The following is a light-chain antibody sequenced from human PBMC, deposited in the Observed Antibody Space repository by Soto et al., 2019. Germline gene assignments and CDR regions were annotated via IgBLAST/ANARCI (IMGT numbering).Light chain of an antibody. J-gene: IGKJ2*01. Sequence: DIVLTQSPGTLSLSPGERVTLSCRASQSVSSTSLAWYQQKPGQAPRLLIYGASSRATGIPDRFTGSGSGTDFTLTISRLEPEDFAVYYCQQYGSSPRTFGQGTKLEI. V-gene: IGKV3-20*01. CDR3: QQYGSSPRT. CDR2: GAS. CDR1: QSVSSTS.